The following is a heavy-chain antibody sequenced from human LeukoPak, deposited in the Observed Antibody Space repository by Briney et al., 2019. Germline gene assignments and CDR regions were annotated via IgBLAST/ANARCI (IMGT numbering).Heavy chain of an antibody. V-gene: IGHV1-2*02. D-gene: IGHD3-22*01. CDR1: GYTFTGYY. CDR2: INPNSGGT. Sequence: ASVKVSCKASGYTFTGYYMHWVRQTPGQGLEWMGWINPNSGGTNYAQKFQGRVTMTGDTSISTAYMELSRLRSDDTAVYYCARELVYYYDSSGSKFDPWGQGTLVTVSS. J-gene: IGHJ5*02. CDR3: ARELVYYYDSSGSKFDP.